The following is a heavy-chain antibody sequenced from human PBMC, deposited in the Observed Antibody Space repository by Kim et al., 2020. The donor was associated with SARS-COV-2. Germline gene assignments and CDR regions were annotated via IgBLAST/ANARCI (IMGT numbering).Heavy chain of an antibody. CDR3: ARPGNGWTRELSGMDV. Sequence: GESLKISCKGSGYSFTSYWIAWVRQMPGKGLEWIGIIYPRDSVTRHSPFFQGQVTISADRSISTAYLQWSSLKAPDTAMYYCARPGNGWTRELSGMDVWGQGTTVTVSS. D-gene: IGHD2-15*01. CDR1: GYSFTSYW. CDR2: IYPRDSVT. V-gene: IGHV5-51*01. J-gene: IGHJ6*02.